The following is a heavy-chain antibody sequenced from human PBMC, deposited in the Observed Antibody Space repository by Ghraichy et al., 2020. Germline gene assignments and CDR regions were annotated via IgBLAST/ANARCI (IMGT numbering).Heavy chain of an antibody. V-gene: IGHV3-66*01. CDR2: IYSGGST. J-gene: IGHJ3*02. CDR3: ARSSYYYDSSGYYSDAFDI. D-gene: IGHD3-22*01. Sequence: GGSLRLSCAASGFTVSSNYMSWVRQAPGKGLEWVSVIYSGGSTYYADSVKGRFTISRDNSKNTLYLQMNSLRAEDTAVYYCARSSYYYDSSGYYSDAFDIWGQGTMVTVSS. CDR1: GFTVSSNY.